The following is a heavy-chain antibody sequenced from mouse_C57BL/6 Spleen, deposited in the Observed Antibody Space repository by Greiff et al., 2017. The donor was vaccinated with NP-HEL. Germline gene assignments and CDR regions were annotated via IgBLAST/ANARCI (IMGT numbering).Heavy chain of an antibody. CDR3: ARFGGITTVALDY. CDR2: IYPRDGST. V-gene: IGHV1-85*01. J-gene: IGHJ2*01. D-gene: IGHD1-1*01. Sequence: VQLQESGPELVKPGASVKLSCKASGYTFTSYDINWVKQRPGQGLEWIGWIYPRDGSTQYNEKFKGKATLTVDTSSSTAYMELHSQTSEDSAVYCCARFGGITTVALDYWGQGTTLTVSS. CDR1: GYTFTSYD.